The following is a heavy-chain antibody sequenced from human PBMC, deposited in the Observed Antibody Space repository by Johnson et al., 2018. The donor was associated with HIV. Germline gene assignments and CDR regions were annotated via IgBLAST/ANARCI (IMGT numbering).Heavy chain of an antibody. Sequence: QEKLVESGGGVVQPGRSLRLSCAASGFTFSSYGMHWVRQAPGKGLEWVSGASGSCGTTYYADSVKGRFTISSDNARDTLYLQMNSLRAEDTAVYYCARVPPWALGATGWLDAFDIWGQGTMVTVSS. J-gene: IGHJ3*02. CDR1: GFTFSSYG. CDR3: ARVPPWALGATGWLDAFDI. CDR2: ASGSCGTT. V-gene: IGHV3-NL1*01. D-gene: IGHD1-26*01.